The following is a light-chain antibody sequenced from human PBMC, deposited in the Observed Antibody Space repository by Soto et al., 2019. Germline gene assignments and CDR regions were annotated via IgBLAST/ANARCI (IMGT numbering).Light chain of an antibody. CDR1: SSDVGGYNY. CDR2: DVS. Sequence: QSALTQPASVSGSPGQSITISCTGTSSDVGGYNYVSWYQQHPGKAPKLMIYDVSNRPSGVSNRFSGSKSGNTACLTISGLQAEEEADYYCSSYTTSSTYVFGTGTKLTVL. J-gene: IGLJ1*01. V-gene: IGLV2-14*01. CDR3: SSYTTSSTYV.